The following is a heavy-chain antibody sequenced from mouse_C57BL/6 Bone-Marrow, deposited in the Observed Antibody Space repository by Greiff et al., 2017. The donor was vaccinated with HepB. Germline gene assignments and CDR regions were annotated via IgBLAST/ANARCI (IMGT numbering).Heavy chain of an antibody. D-gene: IGHD2-1*01. Sequence: DVKLVESGGDFVKPGGSLKLSCAASRFTFSTYGMSWVRQTPDTRLEWVSTISSGGSYTYYPDSVKGRFTISRDNAKNTLCLQMSSLRSEDTAMYYCARRGGNYPYYYALDFWGQGTSVTVSS. CDR2: ISSGGSYT. CDR1: RFTFSTYG. V-gene: IGHV5-6*02. CDR3: ARRGGNYPYYYALDF. J-gene: IGHJ4*01.